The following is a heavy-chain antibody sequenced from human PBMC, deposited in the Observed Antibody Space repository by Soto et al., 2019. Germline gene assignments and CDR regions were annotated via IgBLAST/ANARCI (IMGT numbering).Heavy chain of an antibody. CDR1: GFTVSTNY. CDR3: ARASIAAAGYYFDY. CDR2: IYSGGST. V-gene: IGHV3-53*01. D-gene: IGHD6-13*01. Sequence: EVQLVESGGGLIQPGGSLRLSCAASGFTVSTNYINWVRQAPGKGLEWVSVIYSGGSTYYADSVKGRFTISRDNSKNTLYLQMNSLRAEDTAVYYCARASIAAAGYYFDYWGQGTLVTVSS. J-gene: IGHJ4*02.